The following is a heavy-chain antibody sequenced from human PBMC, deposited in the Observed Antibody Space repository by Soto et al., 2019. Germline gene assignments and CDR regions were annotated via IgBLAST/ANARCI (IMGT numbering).Heavy chain of an antibody. V-gene: IGHV4-59*01. J-gene: IGHJ4*02. CDR1: GDSISSYY. CDR3: ALRSMAVVPEY. Sequence: QVQLQESGPGLVKPSETLSLTCAVSGDSISSYYCMWIRQPPGKGLESIGYLYYGRSANYNPSLKSRVTWSVDTSANQCSLTLSSMTAADTAVYYCALRSMAVVPEYWGQGTLVTVSS. D-gene: IGHD3-22*01. CDR2: LYYGRSA.